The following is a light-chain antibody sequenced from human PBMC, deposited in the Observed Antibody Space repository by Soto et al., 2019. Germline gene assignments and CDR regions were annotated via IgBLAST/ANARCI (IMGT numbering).Light chain of an antibody. V-gene: IGLV3-21*02. J-gene: IGLJ3*02. CDR3: QVWDMSSDHVV. CDR1: NIGRKS. Sequence: SSVVTQPPSVAVAPGQTADITCGGNNIGRKSVHWYQQRPGQAPVLVVYGDADRPSGIPDRFSGSNSENTATLTISRVEAGDEADYYCQVWDMSSDHVVFGGGTKVTVL. CDR2: GDA.